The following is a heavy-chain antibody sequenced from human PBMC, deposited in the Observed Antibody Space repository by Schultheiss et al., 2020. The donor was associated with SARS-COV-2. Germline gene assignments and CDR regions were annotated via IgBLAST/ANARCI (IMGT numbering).Heavy chain of an antibody. CDR2: ISGSGGGT. D-gene: IGHD3-3*01. Sequence: ESLKISCAASGFPFSTYAMTWVRQAPGKGLEWVSSISGSGGGTYYADSLKGRFTISRDNSKNTLYLQMNSLRAEDTAVYYCARGRGYYTDFDYWGQGTLVTVSS. J-gene: IGHJ4*02. CDR1: GFPFSTYA. CDR3: ARGRGYYTDFDY. V-gene: IGHV3-23*01.